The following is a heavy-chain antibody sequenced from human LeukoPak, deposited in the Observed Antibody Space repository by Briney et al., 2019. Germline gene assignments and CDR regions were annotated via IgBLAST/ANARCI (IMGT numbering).Heavy chain of an antibody. D-gene: IGHD5-18*01. CDR3: ARDRGDTAMVYYYYYGMDV. V-gene: IGHV3-7*01. CDR1: GYTFSSCW. J-gene: IGHJ6*02. Sequence: GGSLRLSCAASGYTFSSCWMSWVRQAPGEGLEAVAYIEQDGSEKYYVGSVKGRFTSSRDNAKNSLYLQMNSLRAADTAVYYCARDRGDTAMVYYYYYGMDVWGQGTTVTVSS. CDR2: IEQDGSEK.